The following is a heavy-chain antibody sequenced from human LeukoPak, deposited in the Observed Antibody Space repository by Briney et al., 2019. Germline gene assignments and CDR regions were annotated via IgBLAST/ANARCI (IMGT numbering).Heavy chain of an antibody. D-gene: IGHD2-21*01. J-gene: IGHJ1*01. CDR1: GGSISSYY. CDR3: ARDESTSILWW. CDR2: IYYSGST. Sequence: PSETLSLTCTVSGGSISSYYWSWIRQPPGRGLEWIGYIYYSGSTNYNPSLKSRVTISVDTSKNQFSLKLSSVTAADTAVYYCARDESTSILWWWGQGTLVTVSS. V-gene: IGHV4-59*01.